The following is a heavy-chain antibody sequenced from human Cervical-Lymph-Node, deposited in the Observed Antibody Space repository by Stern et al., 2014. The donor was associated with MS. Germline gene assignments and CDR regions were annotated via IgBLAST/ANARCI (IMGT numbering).Heavy chain of an antibody. CDR1: GFTFSNYG. V-gene: IGHV3-33*01. CDR2: RWFDGSKK. J-gene: IGHJ4*02. Sequence: QVQLVQSGGGVVQPGGSLRLACAASGFTFSNYGMHWVRQAPGKGLEWVAVRWFDGSKKYYADSVKGRFTISRENTKNTLYLQMNSLKTEDTAVYYCARDSSKGGSNYWGQGTLVTVSS. CDR3: ARDSSKGGSNY. D-gene: IGHD2-2*01.